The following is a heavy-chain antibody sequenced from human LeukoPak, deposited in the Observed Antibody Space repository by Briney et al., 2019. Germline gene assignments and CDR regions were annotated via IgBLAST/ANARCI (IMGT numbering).Heavy chain of an antibody. CDR3: ARDGNYGSGSLDY. D-gene: IGHD3-10*01. CDR2: IYHSGST. V-gene: IGHV4-38-2*02. J-gene: IGHJ4*02. CDR1: GYSISSGYY. Sequence: PSETLSPTCTVSGYSISSGYYWGWIRQPPGKGLEWIGSIYHSGSTYYNPSLKSRVTISVDTSKNQFSLKLSSVTAADTAVYYCARDGNYGSGSLDYWGQGTLVTVSS.